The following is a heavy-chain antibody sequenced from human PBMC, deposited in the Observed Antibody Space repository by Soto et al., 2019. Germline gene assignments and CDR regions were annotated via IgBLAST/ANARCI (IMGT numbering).Heavy chain of an antibody. CDR3: AKDTLRFLEWLLRPDYYYYGMDV. D-gene: IGHD3-3*01. CDR1: GFTFSIYG. Sequence: QVQLVESGGGVVQPGRSLRLSCAASGFTFSIYGMHWVRQAPGKGLEWVAVISYDGSNKYYADSVKGRFTISRDNSKNTLYLQMKSLRAEDTAVYYCAKDTLRFLEWLLRPDYYYYGMDVWGQGTTVTVSS. J-gene: IGHJ6*02. V-gene: IGHV3-30*18. CDR2: ISYDGSNK.